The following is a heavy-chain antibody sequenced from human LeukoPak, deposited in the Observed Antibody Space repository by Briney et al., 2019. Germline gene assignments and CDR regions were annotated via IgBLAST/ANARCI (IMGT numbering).Heavy chain of an antibody. D-gene: IGHD3-10*01. V-gene: IGHV1-69*13. CDR3: ARENTGILKN. CDR1: GGTFSSYA. J-gene: IGHJ4*02. CDR2: IIPIFGTA. Sequence: SVTVSCKASGGTFSSYAISWVRQAPGQGLEWMGGIIPIFGTANYAQKFQGRVTITADESTSTAYMELSSLRSEDTAVYYCARENTGILKNWGQGTLVTVSS.